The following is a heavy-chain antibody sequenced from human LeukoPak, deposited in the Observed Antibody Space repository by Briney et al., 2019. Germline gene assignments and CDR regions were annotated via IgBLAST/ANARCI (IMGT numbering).Heavy chain of an antibody. D-gene: IGHD5-18*01. CDR3: VSPRGFSYGYFDY. V-gene: IGHV4-39*01. J-gene: IGHJ4*02. Sequence: KSSETLSLTCTVSGGSISSSSAYWGWIRQRPGKGLEWFGSIYYSKTTSYNPSLKSRVTIPADTSKNQFSLTLGSVSATDTAVYYCVSPRGFSYGYFDYWGQGTLVTVSS. CDR1: GGSISSSSAY. CDR2: IYYSKTT.